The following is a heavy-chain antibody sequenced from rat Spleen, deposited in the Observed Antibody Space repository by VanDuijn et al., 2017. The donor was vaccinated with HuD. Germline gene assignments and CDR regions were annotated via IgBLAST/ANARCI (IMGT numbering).Heavy chain of an antibody. V-gene: IGHV5S23*01. Sequence: EVQLVESGGGLVQPGRSLKLSCAASGLTFSNFDMAWVRQAPTKGLEWVSSISPSGVTYYRDSVKGRFTVSRENAKSTLYFLMDSLRSEDTATYYCVRQDTSGYSNWFAYWGQGALVTVSS. D-gene: IGHD4-3*01. CDR1: GLTFSNFD. J-gene: IGHJ3*01. CDR2: ISPSGVT. CDR3: VRQDTSGYSNWFAY.